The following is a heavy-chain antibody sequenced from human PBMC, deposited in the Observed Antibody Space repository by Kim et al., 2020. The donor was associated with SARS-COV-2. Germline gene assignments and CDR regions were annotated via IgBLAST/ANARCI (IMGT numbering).Heavy chain of an antibody. CDR1: GGSISSSNW. Sequence: SETLSLTCAVSGGSISSSNWWSWVRQPPGKGLEWIGEIYHSGSTNYNPSLKSLVTISVDKSKNQFSLKLSSVTAADTAVYYCARADPYSYGFDYWGQGTLVTVSS. CDR3: ARADPYSYGFDY. V-gene: IGHV4-4*02. J-gene: IGHJ4*02. CDR2: IYHSGST. D-gene: IGHD5-18*01.